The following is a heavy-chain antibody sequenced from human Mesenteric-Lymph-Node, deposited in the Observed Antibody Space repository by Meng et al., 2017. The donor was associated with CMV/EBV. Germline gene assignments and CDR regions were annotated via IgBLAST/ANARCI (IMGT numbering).Heavy chain of an antibody. Sequence: GGSLRLSCAASGFTFSGYSMNWVRQAPGKGLEWVSSISSSSSYIYYADSVKGRFTISRDNAKNTLYLQMNSLRAEDTAVYYCARGPRAFNWFDPWGQGTLVTVSS. CDR2: ISSSSSYI. J-gene: IGHJ5*02. CDR3: ARGPRAFNWFDP. V-gene: IGHV3-21*01. CDR1: GFTFSGYS.